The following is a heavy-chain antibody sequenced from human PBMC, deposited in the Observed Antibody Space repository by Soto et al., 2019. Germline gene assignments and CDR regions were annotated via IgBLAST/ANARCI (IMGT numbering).Heavy chain of an antibody. CDR3: TTDDPGWELLTNFDY. D-gene: IGHD1-26*01. CDR1: GFTFSNAW. Sequence: PGGSLRLSCAASGFTFSNAWMNWVRQAPGKGLEWVGRIKSKTDGGTTDYAAPVKGRFTISRDDSKNTLYLQMNSLKTEDTAVYYCTTDDPGWELLTNFDYWGQGTLVTVSS. CDR2: IKSKTDGGTT. J-gene: IGHJ4*02. V-gene: IGHV3-15*07.